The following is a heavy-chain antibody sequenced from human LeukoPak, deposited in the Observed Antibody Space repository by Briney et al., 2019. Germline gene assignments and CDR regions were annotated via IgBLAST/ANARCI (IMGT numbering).Heavy chain of an antibody. Sequence: PGGSLRLSCAASGFTFSSDAMSWVRQAPGKGLEWVSAISGSGGSTYYADSVKGRFTISRDNSKNTLYLQMNSLRAEDTAVYYCAKDLFAYSGSYYSRWDYWGQGTLVTVSS. J-gene: IGHJ4*02. CDR1: GFTFSSDA. CDR3: AKDLFAYSGSYYSRWDY. V-gene: IGHV3-23*01. D-gene: IGHD1-26*01. CDR2: ISGSGGST.